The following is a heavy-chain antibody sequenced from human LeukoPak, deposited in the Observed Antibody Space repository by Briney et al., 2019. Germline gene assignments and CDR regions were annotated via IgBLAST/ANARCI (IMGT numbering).Heavy chain of an antibody. D-gene: IGHD3-10*01. CDR1: GFIFSSYW. CDR2: ISSSGSIR. CDR3: ARGVIWFGESPKNWLGPDP. J-gene: IGHJ5*02. Sequence: GGSLRLSCAASGFIFSSYWMSWVRQAPGKGLEWISYISSSGSIRYYADSVKGRFTISRDNAKNSLYLQMNSLRDEDTAVYYCARGVIWFGESPKNWLGPDPWGQGTLVTVSS. V-gene: IGHV3-48*02.